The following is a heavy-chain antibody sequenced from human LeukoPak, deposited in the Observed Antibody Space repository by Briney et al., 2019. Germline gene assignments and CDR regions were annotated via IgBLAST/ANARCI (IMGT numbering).Heavy chain of an antibody. V-gene: IGHV3-20*04. CDR3: ARDQVGATHSYYYYMDV. CDR1: GFTFDDYG. J-gene: IGHJ6*03. Sequence: GGSLRLSCAASGFTFDDYGMSWVRQAPGKGLEWVSGINWNGGSTGYADSVKGRFTISRDNAKSSLYLQMNSLRAEDTALYYCARDQVGATHSYYYYMDVWGKGTTVTVSS. D-gene: IGHD1-26*01. CDR2: INWNGGST.